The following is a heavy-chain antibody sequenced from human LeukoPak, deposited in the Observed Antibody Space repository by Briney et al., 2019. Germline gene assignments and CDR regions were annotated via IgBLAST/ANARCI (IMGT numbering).Heavy chain of an antibody. CDR2: IYTSGST. D-gene: IGHD5-18*01. J-gene: IGHJ6*02. V-gene: IGHV4-4*07. Sequence: PSETLSLTCTVSGGSISSYYWSWIRQPAGKGLEWIGRIYTSGSTNYNPSLKSRVTMSVDTSKNQFSLKLSSVTAADTAVYYCARMHPIYTAMGGDYYYGMDVWGQGTTVTVSS. CDR1: GGSISSYY. CDR3: ARMHPIYTAMGGDYYYGMDV.